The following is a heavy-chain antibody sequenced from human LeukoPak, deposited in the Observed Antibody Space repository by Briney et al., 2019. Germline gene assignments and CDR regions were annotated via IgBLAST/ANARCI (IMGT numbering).Heavy chain of an antibody. CDR2: IYTSGST. Sequence: SETLSLTCTVSGGSISSYYLSWIRQPAGKGLEWIGRIYTSGSTNYNPSLKSRVTISVDTSKNQFSLKLSSVTAADTAVYYCARDEYCSVGSCYVGFDYWGQGTLVTLSS. CDR1: GGSISSYY. V-gene: IGHV4-4*07. J-gene: IGHJ4*02. CDR3: ARDEYCSVGSCYVGFDY. D-gene: IGHD2-15*01.